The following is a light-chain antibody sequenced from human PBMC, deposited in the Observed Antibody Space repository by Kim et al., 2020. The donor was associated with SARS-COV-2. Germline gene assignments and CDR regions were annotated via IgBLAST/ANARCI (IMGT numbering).Light chain of an antibody. CDR2: GAS. V-gene: IGKV3-15*01. CDR1: ESVSTS. J-gene: IGKJ2*03. Sequence: AAPGETVTLSCRATESVSTSLAWYQQRPGQAPTLLIYGASTRATGIPARFTGSGSGSQFTLTIRGLQSEDFAVYHCHQYHTWPYSFGRGTKLEI. CDR3: HQYHTWPYS.